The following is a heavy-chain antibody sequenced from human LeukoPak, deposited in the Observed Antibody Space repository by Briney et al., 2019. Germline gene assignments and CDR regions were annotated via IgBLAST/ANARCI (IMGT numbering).Heavy chain of an antibody. CDR1: GFTFSSYA. Sequence: GGSLRLSCAASGFTFSSYAMSWVRQAPGKGLQWVSAISGSGGSTYYADSVRGRFTISRDNSKNTLYLQMNSLRAEDTAVFYCAKESFWGGSDFFDYWGQGTLVTVSS. CDR3: AKESFWGGSDFFDY. CDR2: ISGSGGST. V-gene: IGHV3-23*01. J-gene: IGHJ4*02. D-gene: IGHD5-12*01.